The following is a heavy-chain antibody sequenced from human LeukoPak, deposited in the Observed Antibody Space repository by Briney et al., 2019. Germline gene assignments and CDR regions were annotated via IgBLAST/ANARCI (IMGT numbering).Heavy chain of an antibody. Sequence: SETLSLTCAVYGGSFSGYYWSWIRQPPGKGLEWIGEINHSGSTNYIPSLKSRVTISVDTSKNQFSLKLSSVTAADTAVYYCARRAKMGDSTLDYWGQGTLVTVSS. CDR3: ARRAKMGDSTLDY. CDR1: GGSFSGYY. D-gene: IGHD3-22*01. J-gene: IGHJ4*02. CDR2: INHSGST. V-gene: IGHV4-34*01.